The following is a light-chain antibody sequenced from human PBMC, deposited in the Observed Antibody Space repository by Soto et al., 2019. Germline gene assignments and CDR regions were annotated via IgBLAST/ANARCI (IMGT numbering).Light chain of an antibody. CDR2: DAS. CDR1: QSISTY. CDR3: QQSYSAPWT. V-gene: IGKV1-39*01. J-gene: IGKJ1*01. Sequence: DIQMTQSPSSLAASVGARVTITCRASQSISTYLNWYQQKPGKAPKVLIFDASRLQSGVASRFSGSGSATDFTLTISSLQPEDSATYYYQQSYSAPWTCGQGTKVQVK.